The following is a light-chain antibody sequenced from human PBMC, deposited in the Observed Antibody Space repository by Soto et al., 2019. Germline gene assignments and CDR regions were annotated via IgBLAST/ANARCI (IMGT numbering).Light chain of an antibody. CDR3: QQYYSYPQYT. CDR1: QGISSY. Sequence: AIRMTQSPSSLSASTGDRVTITCRASQGISSYLAWYQQKPGKAPKLLIYAASTLQSGVPSRFSGSGSGTEFTLTISCLQSEDFATYYCQQYYSYPQYTFGQGTKLEIK. CDR2: AAS. J-gene: IGKJ2*01. V-gene: IGKV1-8*01.